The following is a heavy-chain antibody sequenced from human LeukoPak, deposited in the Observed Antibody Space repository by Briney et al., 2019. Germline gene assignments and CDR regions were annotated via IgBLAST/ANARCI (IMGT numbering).Heavy chain of an antibody. J-gene: IGHJ3*02. CDR1: GYTFTGYY. V-gene: IGHV1-2*06. CDR2: INPNTGGT. CDR3: ARVGDGLNDAFDI. D-gene: IGHD5-24*01. Sequence: GASVKVSCKASGYTFTGYYMNWVRQAPGQGLEWLGRINPNTGGTNFAQSFHGRVTMTRDTSITTAYMELSRLRSDDTAVYYCARVGDGLNDAFDIWGQGTMVTVSS.